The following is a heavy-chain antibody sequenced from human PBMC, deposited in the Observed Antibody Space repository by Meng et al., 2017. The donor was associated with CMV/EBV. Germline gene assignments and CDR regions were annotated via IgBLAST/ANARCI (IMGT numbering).Heavy chain of an antibody. D-gene: IGHD5-24*01. CDR2: ISSSSSYI. V-gene: IGHV3-21*01. J-gene: IGHJ1*01. CDR3: ARDPSITPGQH. CDR1: GFTFSSYS. Sequence: GESLKISCAASGFTFSSYSMNWVRQAPGKGLEWVSSISSSSSYIYYAGSVKGRFTISRDNARNSLYLQMNSLRAEDTAVYYCARDPSITPGQHWGQGTLVTVSS.